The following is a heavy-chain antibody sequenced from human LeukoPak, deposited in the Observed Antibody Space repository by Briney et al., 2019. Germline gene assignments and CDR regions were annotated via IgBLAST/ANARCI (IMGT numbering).Heavy chain of an antibody. V-gene: IGHV3-30*18. CDR2: ISFDGSNK. D-gene: IGHD6-19*01. CDR1: GCTFSSYW. CDR3: AKAGYSSGWFRMDV. J-gene: IGHJ6*02. Sequence: GGSLRLSCAASGCTFSSYWMSWVRQAPGKGLEWVAVISFDGSNKYYADSVKGRFTISRDNSKNTLSLQMNSLRAEDTAVYYCAKAGYSSGWFRMDVWGQGTTVTVSS.